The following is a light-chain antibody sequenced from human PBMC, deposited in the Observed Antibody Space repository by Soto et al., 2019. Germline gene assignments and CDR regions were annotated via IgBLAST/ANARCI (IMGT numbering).Light chain of an antibody. CDR1: QSVSTNY. Sequence: EIVLTQSPGTLSLSPGDRATLSCRASQSVSTNYLAWYQQKLGQAPRLLIYGASSRATGIPDSFSGNGSGKDFTLTISRLEPEDFAVYYCHQYGSTPFTFGPGTKVDIK. J-gene: IGKJ3*01. CDR3: HQYGSTPFT. CDR2: GAS. V-gene: IGKV3-20*01.